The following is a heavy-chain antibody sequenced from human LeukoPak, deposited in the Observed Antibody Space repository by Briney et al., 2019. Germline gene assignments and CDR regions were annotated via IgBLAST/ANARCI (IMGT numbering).Heavy chain of an antibody. CDR3: ARDLAYYDSSGYYFDY. V-gene: IGHV1-2*02. Sequence: ASVKVSCKASGYTFTGYYMHWVRQAPGQGLEWMGWINPNSGGTNYAQKFQGRVTMTRDTSISTAYMELSRLRPDDTAVYYCARDLAYYDSSGYYFDYWGQGTLVTVSS. CDR1: GYTFTGYY. J-gene: IGHJ4*02. D-gene: IGHD3-22*01. CDR2: INPNSGGT.